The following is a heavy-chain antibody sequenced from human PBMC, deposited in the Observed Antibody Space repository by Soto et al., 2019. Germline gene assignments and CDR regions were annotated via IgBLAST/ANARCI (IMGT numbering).Heavy chain of an antibody. J-gene: IGHJ5*02. CDR1: GGSISNYY. Sequence: QVQLQESGPGLVKPSETLSLTCTVSGGSISNYYWSWIRQPPGKGLEWIGHIYYSGNTNYNPSLKSRVTISVDTSKNQFSLNLSSVTAADTAVYYCAREAITIFGVVTSNWFDPWGQGTLVTVSS. CDR3: AREAITIFGVVTSNWFDP. D-gene: IGHD3-3*01. CDR2: IYYSGNT. V-gene: IGHV4-59*01.